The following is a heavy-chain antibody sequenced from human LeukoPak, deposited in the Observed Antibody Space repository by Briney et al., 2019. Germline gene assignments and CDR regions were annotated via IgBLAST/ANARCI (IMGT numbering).Heavy chain of an antibody. Sequence: PSETLSLTCTVSGSSISISSYYWGWIRQPPRKGLEWIVSIFYSVSTYYNPSLKIRVTISVYTSKNLFSLKLSSVTAADTAVYYCASLYRFGLTKFDYWGQGTVVTVSS. D-gene: IGHD3-10*01. CDR3: ASLYRFGLTKFDY. V-gene: IGHV4-39*01. J-gene: IGHJ4*02. CDR2: IFYSVST. CDR1: GSSISISSYY.